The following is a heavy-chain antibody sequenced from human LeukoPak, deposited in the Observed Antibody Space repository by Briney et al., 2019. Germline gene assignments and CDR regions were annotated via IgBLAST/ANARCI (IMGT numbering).Heavy chain of an antibody. J-gene: IGHJ4*02. D-gene: IGHD5-18*01. V-gene: IGHV3-21*01. Sequence: PGGSLRLSCAASGFTFSSYSMNWVRQAPGKGLEWVSSISSSSSYIYYADSVKGRFTISRDNAKNSLYLQMNSLRAEDTAVYYCASEIVGYSYGYGDYWGQGTLVTVSS. CDR3: ASEIVGYSYGYGDY. CDR1: GFTFSSYS. CDR2: ISSSSSYI.